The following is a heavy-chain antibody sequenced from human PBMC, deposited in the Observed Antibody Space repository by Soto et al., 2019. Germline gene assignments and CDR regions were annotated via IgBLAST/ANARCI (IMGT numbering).Heavy chain of an antibody. J-gene: IGHJ1*01. Sequence: SETLSLTCTVSGTSLNSGTNYWNWVRQPPGKALEWIGYIYGSGNTKYNPSLRSRVTISQDTSKNQVSLKMNSVTATDTAMYFCTRHWG. CDR3: TRH. CDR1: GTSLNSGTNY. CDR2: IYGSGNT. V-gene: IGHV4-61*01.